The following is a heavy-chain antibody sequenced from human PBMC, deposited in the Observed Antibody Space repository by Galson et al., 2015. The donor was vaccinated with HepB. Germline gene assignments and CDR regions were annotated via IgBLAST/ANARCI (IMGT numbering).Heavy chain of an antibody. V-gene: IGHV3-30*04. Sequence: SLRLSCAASGFTFSSYAMHWVRQAPGKGLEWVAVISYDGSNKYYADSVKGRFTISRDNSKNTLYLQMNSLRAEDTAVYYCARDSGSSWYGRGIIFDYWGQGTLVTVSS. CDR1: GFTFSSYA. D-gene: IGHD6-13*01. J-gene: IGHJ4*02. CDR3: ARDSGSSWYGRGIIFDY. CDR2: ISYDGSNK.